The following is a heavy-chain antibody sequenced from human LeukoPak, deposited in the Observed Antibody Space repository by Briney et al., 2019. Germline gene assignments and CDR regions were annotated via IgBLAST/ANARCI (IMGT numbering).Heavy chain of an antibody. D-gene: IGHD2-8*01. Sequence: GGSLRLSCAASGFTFSDYYMSWIRQAPGKGLEWVSYISSGGSMTDYADSVKGRFTISRDNAKNSLYLQMNSLRAEDTAVYYCAREGYGVPFDFWGQGTPVTVPS. CDR3: AREGYGVPFDF. CDR1: GFTFSDYY. V-gene: IGHV3-11*01. CDR2: ISSGGSMT. J-gene: IGHJ4*02.